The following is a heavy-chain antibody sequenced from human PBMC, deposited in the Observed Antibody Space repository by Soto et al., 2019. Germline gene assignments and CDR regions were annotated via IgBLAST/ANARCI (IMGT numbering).Heavy chain of an antibody. D-gene: IGHD2-21*02. V-gene: IGHV1-69*01. CDR2: IIPIFGTA. CDR1: GGTFSSYA. J-gene: IGHJ4*02. Sequence: QVQLVQSGAEVKKPGSSVKVSCKASGGTFSSYAISWVRQAPGQGLEWMGGIIPIFGTANYAQKFQGRVTITADESTSTANMELSSLRSEDTAVYYCARDRSAVVTRLFDYWGQGTLVTVSS. CDR3: ARDRSAVVTRLFDY.